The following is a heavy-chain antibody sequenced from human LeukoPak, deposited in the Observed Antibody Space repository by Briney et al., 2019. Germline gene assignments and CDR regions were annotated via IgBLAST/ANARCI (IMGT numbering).Heavy chain of an antibody. Sequence: GASVKVSCKASGGTFSSYAIGWVRQAPGQGLEWMGGIIPIFGTANYAQKFQGRVTITADKSTSTAYMELSSLRSEDTAVYYCARTPITMVRGSRFSYYGMDVWGKGTTVTVSS. D-gene: IGHD3-10*01. V-gene: IGHV1-69*06. CDR3: ARTPITMVRGSRFSYYGMDV. J-gene: IGHJ6*04. CDR1: GGTFSSYA. CDR2: IIPIFGTA.